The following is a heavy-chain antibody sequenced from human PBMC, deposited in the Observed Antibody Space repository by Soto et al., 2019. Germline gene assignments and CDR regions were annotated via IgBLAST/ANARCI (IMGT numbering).Heavy chain of an antibody. CDR3: AGEPKGGAYDMDV. D-gene: IGHD3-16*01. J-gene: IGHJ6*02. V-gene: IGHV3-33*01. CDR2: IWSDGSRQ. CDR1: RLTFSIYD. Sequence: QVQLVESGGGVVQPGTSLRLSCAASRLTFSIYDMHWVRQAPGKGLEWVALIWSDGSRQFYGDSVKGRFTISRDNSKSTLYLQMNSLRLRDTAVYYCAGEPKGGAYDMDVWGQGTTVTVSS.